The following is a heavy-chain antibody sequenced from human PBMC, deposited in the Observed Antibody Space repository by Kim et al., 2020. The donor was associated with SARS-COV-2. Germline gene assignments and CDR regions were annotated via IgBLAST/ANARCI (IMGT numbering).Heavy chain of an antibody. CDR1: GFTFSSYA. J-gene: IGHJ4*02. CDR2: IYSGGSST. V-gene: IGHV3-23*03. CDR3: AKAGLIHYYDSSSDLDY. D-gene: IGHD3-22*01. Sequence: GGSLRLSCAASGFTFSSYAMSWVRQAPGKGLEWVSVIYSGGSSTYYADSVKGRFTISRDNSKNTLYLQMNSLRAEDTAVYYCAKAGLIHYYDSSSDLDYWGQGTLVTVSS.